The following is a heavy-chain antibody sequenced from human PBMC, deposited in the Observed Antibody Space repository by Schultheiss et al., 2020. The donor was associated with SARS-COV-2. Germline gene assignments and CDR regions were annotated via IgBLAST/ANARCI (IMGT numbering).Heavy chain of an antibody. D-gene: IGHD6-6*01. CDR3: AVGPARSSSLIDY. CDR1: GYTFTDYV. CDR2: ISAYNGNT. J-gene: IGHJ4*02. V-gene: IGHV1-18*04. Sequence: ASVKVSCKASGYTFTDYVMHWVRQAPGQGLEWMGWISAYNGNTNYAQKLQGRVTMTTDTSTSTAYMELRSLRSDDTAVYYCAVGPARSSSLIDYWGQGTLVTVSS.